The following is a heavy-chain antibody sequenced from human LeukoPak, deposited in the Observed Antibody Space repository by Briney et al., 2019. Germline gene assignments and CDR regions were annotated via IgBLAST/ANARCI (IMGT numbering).Heavy chain of an antibody. J-gene: IGHJ4*02. Sequence: GGSLRLSCAASGFTFSSYGMHWVRQAPGKGLEWVAVISYDGSNKYYADSVKGRFTISRDNSKNTLYLQMNSLRAEDTAVYYCAKGPPRSDCSGGSCYVDYWGQGTLVTVSS. V-gene: IGHV3-30*18. D-gene: IGHD2-15*01. CDR3: AKGPPRSDCSGGSCYVDY. CDR1: GFTFSSYG. CDR2: ISYDGSNK.